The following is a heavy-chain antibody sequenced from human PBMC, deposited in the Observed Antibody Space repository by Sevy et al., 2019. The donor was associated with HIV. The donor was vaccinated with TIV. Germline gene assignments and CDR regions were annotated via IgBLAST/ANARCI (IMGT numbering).Heavy chain of an antibody. Sequence: GGSLRLSCAASGFTFDDYTMNWVRQAPGKGLEWVSGISWSIGNIAYADSVEGRFTISSHNAKNSLYLQMNSLRVEDTALYYCVKDRSGSYSFDYWGQGTLVTVSS. CDR3: VKDRSGSYSFDY. CDR2: ISWSIGNI. CDR1: GFTFDDYT. D-gene: IGHD1-26*01. V-gene: IGHV3-9*01. J-gene: IGHJ4*02.